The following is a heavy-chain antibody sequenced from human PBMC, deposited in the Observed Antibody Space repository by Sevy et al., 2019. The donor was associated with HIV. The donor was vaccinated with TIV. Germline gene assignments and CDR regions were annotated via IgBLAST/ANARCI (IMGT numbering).Heavy chain of an antibody. CDR2: VIPYSGQT. Sequence: ASVKVSCKASGYTFTDYEINGVRQASGQGVEGMGWVIPYSGQTAYAQKFQGRVTMTTSTSTGTAYMELSGLQSEDTATSYCANLVSCGGACYYLHYWGQGTLVTVSS. D-gene: IGHD2-21*02. V-gene: IGHV1-8*01. CDR1: GYTFTDYE. J-gene: IGHJ4*02. CDR3: ANLVSCGGACYYLHY.